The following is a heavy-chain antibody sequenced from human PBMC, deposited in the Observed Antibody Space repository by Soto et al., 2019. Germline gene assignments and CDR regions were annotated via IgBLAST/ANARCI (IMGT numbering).Heavy chain of an antibody. J-gene: IGHJ6*02. CDR1: GFTFDDYT. V-gene: IGHV3-43*01. Sequence: GGSLRLSCAASGFTFDDYTMHWVRQAPGKGLEWVSLISWDGGSTYYADSVKGRFTISRDNSKNSLYLQMNSLRTEDTALYYCAKDLIVLVPAAISPDHYGMDVWGQGTTVTVSS. CDR3: AKDLIVLVPAAISPDHYGMDV. D-gene: IGHD2-2*01. CDR2: ISWDGGST.